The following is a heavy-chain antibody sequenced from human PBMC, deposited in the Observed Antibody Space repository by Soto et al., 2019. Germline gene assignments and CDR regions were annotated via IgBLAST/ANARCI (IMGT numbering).Heavy chain of an antibody. D-gene: IGHD3-3*01. J-gene: IGHJ4*02. Sequence: EVQLVESGGVVEQPGGSLRLSCAASGFTFDEYAMHWVRQAPGKGLEWVSLISWDGSNRYYADSVQGPFTISRANSKYSLYLQMNSLRAEDTVLYYCAKDISRGPTKNYDFWSGPDYWGQGTLVTVSS. CDR1: GFTFDEYA. CDR2: ISWDGSNR. V-gene: IGHV3-43D*04. CDR3: AKDISRGPTKNYDFWSGPDY.